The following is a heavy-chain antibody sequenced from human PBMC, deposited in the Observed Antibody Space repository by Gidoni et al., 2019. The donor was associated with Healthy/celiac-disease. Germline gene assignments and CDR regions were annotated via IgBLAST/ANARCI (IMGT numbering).Heavy chain of an antibody. J-gene: IGHJ4*02. D-gene: IGHD2-15*01. CDR1: GFTVRSNY. CDR2: IYSGGST. V-gene: IGHV3-53*01. Sequence: EVQLVESGGGWIQPGGSLRLSCAASGFTVRSNYMSWFRQAPGKGLECVSVIYSGGSTYYADSVKGRFTISRDNSKNTLYLQMNSLRAEDTAVYYCAREFVTEGGFDYWGQGTLVTVSS. CDR3: AREFVTEGGFDY.